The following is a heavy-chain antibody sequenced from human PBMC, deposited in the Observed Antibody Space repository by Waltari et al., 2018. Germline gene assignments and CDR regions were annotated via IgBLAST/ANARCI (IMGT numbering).Heavy chain of an antibody. CDR1: GSSFSAFW. J-gene: IGHJ4*02. Sequence: EVQLVESGGGWVQPGGSLSLSCAASGSSFSAFWMNWVRQAPGKGLEWVAIIRHDGSQTYYVHSVEGRFTISRDNAKNSLFLQMDSLRVDDTAVYFCVGGAGWQPDYWGQGTLVTVSS. CDR3: VGGAGWQPDY. V-gene: IGHV3-7*01. CDR2: IRHDGSQT. D-gene: IGHD2-21*01.